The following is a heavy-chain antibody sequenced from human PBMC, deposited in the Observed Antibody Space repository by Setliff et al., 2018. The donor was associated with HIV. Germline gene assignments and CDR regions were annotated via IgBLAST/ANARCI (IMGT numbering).Heavy chain of an antibody. CDR3: AKTIRGYISGDYMDV. V-gene: IGHV4-59*11. CDR1: GGSITSHY. D-gene: IGHD5-18*01. Sequence: PSETLSLTCTISGGSITSHYWSWIRQPPGKGLEWIGYVFYTGGTNYRPSLRGRVTISVDTSKNHFSLKLSSVTAADTAVYYCAKTIRGYISGDYMDVWGKGTTVT. J-gene: IGHJ6*03. CDR2: VFYTGGT.